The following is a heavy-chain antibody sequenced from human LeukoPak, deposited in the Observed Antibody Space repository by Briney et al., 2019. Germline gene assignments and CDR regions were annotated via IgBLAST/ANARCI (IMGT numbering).Heavy chain of an antibody. V-gene: IGHV4-34*01. Sequence: PSETLSLTCAVYGGSFSGYYWSWIRQPPGKGLEWIGEINHSGSTNYNPSLKSRVTISVDTSKNQFSLKLSSVTAADTAVYYCARYCSSTSCYAGGMDVWGQGTTVTVSS. J-gene: IGHJ6*02. CDR2: INHSGST. CDR3: ARYCSSTSCYAGGMDV. D-gene: IGHD2-2*01. CDR1: GGSFSGYY.